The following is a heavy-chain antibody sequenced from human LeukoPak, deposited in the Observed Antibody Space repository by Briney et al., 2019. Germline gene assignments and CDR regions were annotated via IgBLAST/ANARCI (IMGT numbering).Heavy chain of an antibody. CDR1: GASIRSNSYY. J-gene: IGHJ3*02. CDR2: VYYSGST. D-gene: IGHD3-3*01. Sequence: PSETLSLTCSVSGASIRSNSYYWAWIRQPPGKGLEWIGTVYYSGSTYYNPSLMSRVTISVDTSNNQLSLKLTSVTAADTAVYYCARQFFWSGYSHAFDIWGQGTMVTVSS. V-gene: IGHV4-39*01. CDR3: ARQFFWSGYSHAFDI.